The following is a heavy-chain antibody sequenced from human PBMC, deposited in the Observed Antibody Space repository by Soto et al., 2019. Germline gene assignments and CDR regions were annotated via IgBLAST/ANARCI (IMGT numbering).Heavy chain of an antibody. CDR1: GFTFSSYA. J-gene: IGHJ4*02. CDR2: ISGSGDST. CDR3: ARRGSGSYYDY. V-gene: IGHV3-23*01. D-gene: IGHD1-26*01. Sequence: GGSLRLSCAASGFTFSSYAMRWVRQAPGKGLEWVSAISGSGDSTYYADSVKGRFTISRDNSKNTVYLQMNSLRGEDTAVYYCARRGSGSYYDYWGQGTLVTVSS.